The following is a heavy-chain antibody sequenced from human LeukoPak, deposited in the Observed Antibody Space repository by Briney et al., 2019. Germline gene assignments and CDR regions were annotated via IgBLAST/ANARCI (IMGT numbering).Heavy chain of an antibody. CDR2: IRSKTYGGTT. CDR3: AKDTVASSFDH. V-gene: IGHV3-49*04. Sequence: GGPLRLSCTASGFTFGDHAMSWVRQAPGKGLEWVGFIRSKTYGGTTEYAASVKGRFTISRDDSKSIAYLQMNSLRAEDTAVYYCAKDTVASSFDHWGQGTLVTVSS. D-gene: IGHD5-12*01. J-gene: IGHJ4*02. CDR1: GFTFGDHA.